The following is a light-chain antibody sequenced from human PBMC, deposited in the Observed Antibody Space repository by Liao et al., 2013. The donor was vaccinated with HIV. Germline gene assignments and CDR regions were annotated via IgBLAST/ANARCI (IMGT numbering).Light chain of an antibody. CDR3: YSAADNSLGV. CDR1: KLGDKY. J-gene: IGLJ3*02. V-gene: IGLV3-1*01. Sequence: SYEVTQPPSVSVSPGQTASIICSGDKLGDKYVSWYHQKPGQSPVLVVYDDTKRPSGIPGRFSGSTSGTTVTLTISGAQVEDEADYYCYSAADNSLGVFGGGTKLTVL. CDR2: DDT.